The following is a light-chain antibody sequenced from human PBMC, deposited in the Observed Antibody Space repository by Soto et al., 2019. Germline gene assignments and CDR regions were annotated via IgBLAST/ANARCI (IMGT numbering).Light chain of an antibody. V-gene: IGKV3-20*01. J-gene: IGKJ1*01. CDR3: QRYGSSLWK. CDR2: GAS. Sequence: EIVLTQSPGTLSLSPGERATLSCRASQSVSSSYLAWYQQKPGQAPRLLIYGASSRATGIPHRFSGSGSGTDFTLTIRRLAPEDVAVYYCQRYGSSLWKFGQGTK. CDR1: QSVSSSY.